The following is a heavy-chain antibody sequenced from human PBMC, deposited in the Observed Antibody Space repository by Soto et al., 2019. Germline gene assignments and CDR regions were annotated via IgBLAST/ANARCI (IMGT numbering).Heavy chain of an antibody. CDR3: AAGDIVVVPAAIGGVESFDI. CDR1: GGTFSSYA. J-gene: IGHJ3*02. Sequence: SVKVSCKASGGTFSSYAISWVRQAPGQGLEWMGGIIPIFGTANYAQKFQGRVTITADESTSTAYMELSSLRSEDTAVYYCAAGDIVVVPAAIGGVESFDICGQGTMVTV. V-gene: IGHV1-69*13. D-gene: IGHD2-2*02. CDR2: IIPIFGTA.